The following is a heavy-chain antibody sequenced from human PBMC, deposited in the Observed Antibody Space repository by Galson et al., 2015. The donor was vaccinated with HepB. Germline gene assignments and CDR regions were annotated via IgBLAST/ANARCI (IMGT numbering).Heavy chain of an antibody. D-gene: IGHD5-12*01. CDR3: SRGVLTWTGYDYGSFFDY. CDR2: TYYRSKWYY. CDR1: GDSVSSNSAS. J-gene: IGHJ4*02. Sequence: CAISGDSVSSNSASWNWIRQSPSRGLEWLGMTYYRSKWYYDYAVSVKSRMSINPDTSKNQFSLQLNTVTPEDTAVYYCSRGVLTWTGYDYGSFFDYWGQGSQVPVSS. V-gene: IGHV6-1*01.